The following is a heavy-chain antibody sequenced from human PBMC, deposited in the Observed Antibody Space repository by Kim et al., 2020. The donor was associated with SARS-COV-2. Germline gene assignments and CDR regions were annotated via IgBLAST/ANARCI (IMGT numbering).Heavy chain of an antibody. CDR1: GGSVSSGSYY. J-gene: IGHJ6*03. CDR3: AASDYDFWSGYQYYYYYMDV. CDR2: IYYSGST. D-gene: IGHD3-3*01. V-gene: IGHV4-61*01. Sequence: SETLSLTCTVSGGSVSSGSYYWSWIRQPPGKGLEWIGYIYYSGSTNYNPSLKSRVTISVDTSKNQFSLKLSSVTAADTAVYYCAASDYDFWSGYQYYYYYMDVWGKGTTVTVSS.